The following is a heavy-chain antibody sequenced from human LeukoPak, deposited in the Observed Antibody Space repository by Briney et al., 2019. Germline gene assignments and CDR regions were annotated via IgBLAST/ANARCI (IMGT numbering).Heavy chain of an antibody. V-gene: IGHV5-51*01. J-gene: IGHJ3*02. CDR3: ARHSEGYCSGGSCPADAFDI. CDR2: IYPGDSYT. Sequence: GESLKISCNGSGYSFTSYWIGLVRQMPGKGLESMGIIYPGDSYTRYSPSFQRQVTLSADKSISTAYLQWSSLQASDPAMYYCARHSEGYCSGGSCPADAFDIWGQGTMVTVSS. CDR1: GYSFTSYW. D-gene: IGHD2-15*01.